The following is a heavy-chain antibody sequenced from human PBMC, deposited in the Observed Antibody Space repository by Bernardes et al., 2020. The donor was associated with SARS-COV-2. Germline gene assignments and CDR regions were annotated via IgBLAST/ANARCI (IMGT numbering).Heavy chain of an antibody. D-gene: IGHD4-4*01. CDR3: ARHPGPTVTLYFYYAMDV. Sequence: GESLKIHCKGSGYSFTSYWIGWVSQMPGKGLEWMGNIYPGDSDTRYSPSFQGQGTISADKSTRTAYLQWSSLKASDTAIYYCARHPGPTVTLYFYYAMDVWGQGTTVTVSS. CDR1: GYSFTSYW. CDR2: IYPGDSDT. V-gene: IGHV5-51*01. J-gene: IGHJ6*02.